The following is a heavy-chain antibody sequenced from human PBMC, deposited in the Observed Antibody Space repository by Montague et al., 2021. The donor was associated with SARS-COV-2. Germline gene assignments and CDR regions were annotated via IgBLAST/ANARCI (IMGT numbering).Heavy chain of an antibody. CDR1: GGSISSSNW. J-gene: IGHJ6*02. CDR2: IYHSGST. CDR3: ARDLIFGVVLPSRFSYGMDV. D-gene: IGHD3-3*01. V-gene: IGHV4-4*02. Sequence: SETLSLTCAVSGGSISSSNWWSWVRQPPGKGLEWIGEIYHSGSTNYNPSLKSRVTISVDKSKNQFSLKLSSVTAADTAVYYCARDLIFGVVLPSRFSYGMDVWGQGTTVTVSS.